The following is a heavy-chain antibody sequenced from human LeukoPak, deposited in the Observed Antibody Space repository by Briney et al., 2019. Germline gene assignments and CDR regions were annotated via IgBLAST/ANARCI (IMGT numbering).Heavy chain of an antibody. CDR1: GFTFSNYW. Sequence: GGSLRLSCAASGFTFSNYWVHWVRQAPGKGLVWVSRINRDGSTTNYADSVKGRFTVSRGNAKNTLNLQMNSLRAEDTAVYYCARDRKSGESSEIDFWGQGTLVTVSS. D-gene: IGHD3-10*01. CDR2: INRDGSTT. CDR3: ARDRKSGESSEIDF. V-gene: IGHV3-74*01. J-gene: IGHJ4*02.